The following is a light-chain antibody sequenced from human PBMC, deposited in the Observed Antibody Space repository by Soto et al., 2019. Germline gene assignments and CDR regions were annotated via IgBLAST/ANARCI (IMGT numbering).Light chain of an antibody. J-gene: IGKJ4*01. Sequence: EIVMSQSPATLSVNPGERATLSCRASQSVSSNLAWYQHKPGQAPRLLIYGASTRATGIPARFSGSGSGTEFTLTISSLQSEDFAVYYCQQYNNWPRALTFGGGTKVAIK. CDR1: QSVSSN. CDR2: GAS. CDR3: QQYNNWPRALT. V-gene: IGKV3-15*01.